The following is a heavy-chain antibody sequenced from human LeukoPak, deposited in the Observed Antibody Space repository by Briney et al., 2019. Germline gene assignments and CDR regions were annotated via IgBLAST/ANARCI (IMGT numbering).Heavy chain of an antibody. J-gene: IGHJ4*02. D-gene: IGHD5-18*01. CDR3: ARANDWLPYFDY. CDR2: IYSGGST. V-gene: IGHV3-53*01. Sequence: GGSLRLSCTVSGFTVGSDSMSWVRQAPGKGLEWVSFIYSGGSTHYSDSVKGRFTISRDNSKNTLYLQMNSLRAEDTAVYYCARANDWLPYFDYWGQGTLVTVSS. CDR1: GFTVGSDS.